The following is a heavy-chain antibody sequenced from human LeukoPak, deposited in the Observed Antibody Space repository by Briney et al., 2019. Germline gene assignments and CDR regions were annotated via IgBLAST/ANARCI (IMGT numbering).Heavy chain of an antibody. V-gene: IGHV1-2*02. J-gene: IGHJ5*02. D-gene: IGHD1/OR15-1a*01. CDR3: ARARGITETTSDWFDP. CDR2: INPNSGGA. Sequence: ASVKVSCKASGYTFTDYYIHWVRQAPGQGLEWMGWINPNSGGAIFAQKFKGRVTMTRDTSISAAYMEVSRLMYDDTAVYYCARARGITETTSDWFDPWGQGTLVTVSS. CDR1: GYTFTDYY.